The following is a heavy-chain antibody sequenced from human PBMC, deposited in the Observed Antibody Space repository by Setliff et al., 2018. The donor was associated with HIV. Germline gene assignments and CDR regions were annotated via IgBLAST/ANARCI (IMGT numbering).Heavy chain of an antibody. Sequence: SVKVSCKSSGGTFSSYGVTWVRQAPGQGLEWMGGVIPLFGTEKVAQKFQGRVTITADESTNTAYMELSSLRSEGTAIYYCARPAVLISTDYYYYMDVWGQGTTVTVS. J-gene: IGHJ6*02. D-gene: IGHD6-19*01. V-gene: IGHV1-69*13. CDR1: GGTFSSYG. CDR3: ARPAVLISTDYYYYMDV. CDR2: VIPLFGTE.